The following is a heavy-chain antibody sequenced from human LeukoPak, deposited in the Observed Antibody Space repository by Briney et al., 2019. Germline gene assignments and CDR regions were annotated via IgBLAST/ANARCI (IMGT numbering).Heavy chain of an antibody. CDR2: IKQDGSEK. CDR3: ARDQYPSGPRYYMDV. CDR1: GFTFSSYW. J-gene: IGHJ6*03. D-gene: IGHD1-26*01. V-gene: IGHV3-7*01. Sequence: GGSLRLSCAASGFTFSSYWMSWVRQAPGKGLEWAANIKQDGSEKHYVDSVKGRFTISRDNAKNSLYLQMNSLRAEDTAVYYCARDQYPSGPRYYMDVWGKGTTVTVSS.